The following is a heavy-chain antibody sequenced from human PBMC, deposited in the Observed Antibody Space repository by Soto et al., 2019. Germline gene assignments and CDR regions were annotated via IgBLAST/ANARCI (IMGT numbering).Heavy chain of an antibody. J-gene: IGHJ4*02. Sequence: EVQLVESGGGLVQPGGSLRLSCAVSGFTFSRYWMHWFRQDPGNGLVWVSSINTDGTNTQYADSVRGRFTVSRDNAKNTVYLQMISLRSEDTAVYYCAKDLRWCQSDDWGQGHQVVVP. CDR3: AKDLRWCQSDD. V-gene: IGHV3-74*03. CDR2: INTDGTNT. CDR1: GFTFSRYW. D-gene: IGHD2-15*01.